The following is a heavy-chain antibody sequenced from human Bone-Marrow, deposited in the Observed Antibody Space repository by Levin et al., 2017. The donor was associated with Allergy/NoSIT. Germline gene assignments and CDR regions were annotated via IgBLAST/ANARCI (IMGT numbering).Heavy chain of an antibody. CDR2: IDYSGST. CDR1: GDSISTSSYY. D-gene: IGHD3-22*01. CDR3: ASHPPSGYFNFDY. V-gene: IGHV4-39*01. Sequence: PSETLSLTCTVSGDSISTSSYYWGWIRQPPGKGLEWIASIDYSGSTYYNPSLNGRVTISVDTSKSQFSLRLSSVTAADTAVYYCASHPPSGYFNFDYWGQGTLVTVSS. J-gene: IGHJ4*02.